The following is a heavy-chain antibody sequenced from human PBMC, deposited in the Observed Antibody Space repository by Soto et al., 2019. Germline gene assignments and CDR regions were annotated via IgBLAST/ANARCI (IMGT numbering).Heavy chain of an antibody. V-gene: IGHV3-23*01. D-gene: IGHD3-10*01. Sequence: EVQLLESGGGVVQPGGSLTLSGAASGFIFSNYAMTWVRQAPGKGLEWVSSRGSGGSTYQADSVKGRFIISRDNSKNMLYLQMDSLRAEDTAVYYCAKFRGPTYDFYYMDAWGKGTTVIVS. CDR1: GFIFSNYA. CDR3: AKFRGPTYDFYYMDA. CDR2: SRGSGGST. J-gene: IGHJ6*03.